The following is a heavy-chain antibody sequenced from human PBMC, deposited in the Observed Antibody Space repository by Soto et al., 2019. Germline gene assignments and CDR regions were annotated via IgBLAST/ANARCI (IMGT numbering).Heavy chain of an antibody. CDR3: ARDGRNGGYLDY. J-gene: IGHJ4*02. Sequence: QVQLVQSGAEVKKPGASVKVSCKASGYTFTSYGISWVRQAPGQGLEWMGWISGYNGNTNYAQKFQGRVALTTDTSTRTAYMELRSPRSEDTAVYYCARDGRNGGYLDYWGQGTLVTVSS. CDR1: GYTFTSYG. D-gene: IGHD2-8*01. V-gene: IGHV1-18*01. CDR2: ISGYNGNT.